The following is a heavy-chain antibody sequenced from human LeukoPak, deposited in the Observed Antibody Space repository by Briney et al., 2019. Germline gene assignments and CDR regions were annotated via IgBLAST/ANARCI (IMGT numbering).Heavy chain of an antibody. CDR2: IKQDRSEK. CDR3: AKDLRAYCGGDCYNFDY. CDR1: GFTFSNYW. V-gene: IGHV3-7*01. D-gene: IGHD2-21*02. J-gene: IGHJ4*02. Sequence: GGSLRLSCAASGFTFSNYWMSWVRQAPGKGLEWVANIKQDRSEKYYVDSVKGRFTISRDNAKNSLYLQMNSLRAEDTAVYYCAKDLRAYCGGDCYNFDYWGQGTLVTVSS.